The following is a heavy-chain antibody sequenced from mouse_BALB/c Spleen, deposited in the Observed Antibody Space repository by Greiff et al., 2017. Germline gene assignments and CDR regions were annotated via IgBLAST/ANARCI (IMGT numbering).Heavy chain of an antibody. CDR3: AEFITTARGAMDY. J-gene: IGHJ4*01. CDR2: ISYSGST. V-gene: IGHV3-2*02. D-gene: IGHD1-2*01. CDR1: GYSITSDYA. Sequence: EVQLVESGPGLVKPSQSLSLTCTVTGYSITSDYAWNWIRQFPGNKLEWMGYISYSGSTSYNPSLKSRISITRDTSKNQFFLQLNSVTTEDTATYYCAEFITTARGAMDYWGQGTSVTVSS.